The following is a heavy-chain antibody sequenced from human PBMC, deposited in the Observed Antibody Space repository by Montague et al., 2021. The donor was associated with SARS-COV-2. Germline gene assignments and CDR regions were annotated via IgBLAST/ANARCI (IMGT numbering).Heavy chain of an antibody. J-gene: IGHJ4*02. CDR3: ASHPGYSSSW. V-gene: IGHV3-23*01. CDR1: GFTFSSSA. D-gene: IGHD6-13*01. CDR2: ISDSGDYT. Sequence: SLRLSCAASGFTFSSSAMRCFRQAHWLGQELVAGISDSGDYTYYADSLKGRFIISRDNSKNTLYLQMNSLRAEDTAVYYCASHPGYSSSWWGQGTLVIVSS.